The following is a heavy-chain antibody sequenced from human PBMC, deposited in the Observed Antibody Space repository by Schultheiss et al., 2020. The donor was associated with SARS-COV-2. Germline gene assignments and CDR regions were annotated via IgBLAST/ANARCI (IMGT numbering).Heavy chain of an antibody. CDR1: GLTITNAW. J-gene: IGHJ5*02. CDR3: ARDQTTAAAGGNWFDP. CDR2: ISSGGRAT. D-gene: IGHD6-13*01. Sequence: GGSLRLSCVASGLTITNAWVSWVRQAPGKGLEWVSSISSGGRATYYADSVKGRFTISRDNSKNTLYLQMNSLRPEDTAVYYCARDQTTAAAGGNWFDPWGQGTLVTVSS. V-gene: IGHV3-21*01.